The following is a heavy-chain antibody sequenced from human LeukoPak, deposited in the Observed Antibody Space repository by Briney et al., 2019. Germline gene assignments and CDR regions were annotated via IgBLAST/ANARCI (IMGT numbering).Heavy chain of an antibody. CDR1: GFTFSSYW. Sequence: QSGGSLRLSCAASGFTFSSYWMSWVRQAPGKGLEWVANIKQDGSEKYYVDSVKGRFTISRDNAKNSLYLQMNSLRAEDTALYYCARSGLGSSLIRRVSYYYYYMDVWGKGTTVTVSS. D-gene: IGHD6-6*01. CDR2: IKQDGSEK. CDR3: ARSGLGSSLIRRVSYYYYYMDV. J-gene: IGHJ6*03. V-gene: IGHV3-7*03.